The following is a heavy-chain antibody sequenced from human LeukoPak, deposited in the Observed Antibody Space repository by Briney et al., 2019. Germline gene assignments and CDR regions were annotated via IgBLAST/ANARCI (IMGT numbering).Heavy chain of an antibody. CDR1: GGSISSSSYY. CDR3: ARQGARYFHWLSRPDAFDI. CDR2: IYYSGST. V-gene: IGHV4-39*01. D-gene: IGHD3-9*01. Sequence: SETLSLTCTVSGGSISSSSYYWGWIRQPPGKGLEWIGSIYYSGSTYYNPSLKSRVTISVDTSKNQFSLKLSSVTAADTAVYYCARQGARYFHWLSRPDAFDIWGQGTMVTVSS. J-gene: IGHJ3*02.